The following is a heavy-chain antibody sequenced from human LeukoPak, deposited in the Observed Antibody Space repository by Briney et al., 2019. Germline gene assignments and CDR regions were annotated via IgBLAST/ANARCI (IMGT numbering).Heavy chain of an antibody. CDR1: GGSFSGYY. J-gene: IGHJ4*02. CDR2: INHSGST. CDR3: ARDSSPYSSSPLDY. V-gene: IGHV4-34*01. D-gene: IGHD6-13*01. Sequence: SETLSLTCAVYGGSFSGYYWSWIRQPPGKGLEWIGEINHSGSTNYNPSLKSRVTISVDTSKNQFSLKLNSVTAADTAVYYCARDSSPYSSSPLDYWGQGTLVTVSS.